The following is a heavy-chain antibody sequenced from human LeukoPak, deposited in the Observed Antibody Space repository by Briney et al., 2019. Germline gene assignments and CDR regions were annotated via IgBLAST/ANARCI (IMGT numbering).Heavy chain of an antibody. CDR1: GDSISSYY. CDR2: IYYSGST. J-gene: IGHJ6*02. Sequence: SETLSLTCTVSGDSISSYYWSWIRQPPGKGLEWIGYIYYSGSTNYNPSLKSRVTISVDTSKNQFSLKLSSVTAADTAVYYCARGVRYYYGMDVWGLGTTVTVSS. V-gene: IGHV4-59*01. CDR3: ARGVRYYYGMDV.